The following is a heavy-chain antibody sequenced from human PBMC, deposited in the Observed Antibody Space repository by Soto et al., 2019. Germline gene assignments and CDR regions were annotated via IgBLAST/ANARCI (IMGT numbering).Heavy chain of an antibody. V-gene: IGHV5-51*01. CDR1: GYSFTSFW. CDR3: PSPYLYDSRGQVGYFDF. J-gene: IGHJ3*01. D-gene: IGHD3-22*01. CDR2: IYPGDSDT. Sequence: GESLKISCKGSGYSFTSFWIGWVPQMPGKSLEWMGIIYPGDSDTRYSPSFQSQVTISADKSISTAYLQWSSLKASDTAMYYCPSPYLYDSRGQVGYFDFWGQATMVTVSS.